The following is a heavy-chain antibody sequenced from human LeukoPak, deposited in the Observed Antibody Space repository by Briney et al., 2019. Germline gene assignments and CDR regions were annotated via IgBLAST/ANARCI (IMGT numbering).Heavy chain of an antibody. J-gene: IGHJ4*02. CDR1: GGTFSGYA. CDR3: ARGSRAYDSSGYWHY. V-gene: IGHV1-69*05. Sequence: SVKVSCKASGGTFSGYAISWVRQAPGQGLEWMGGIIPIFGTANYAQKFQGRVTITTDESTSTAYMELSSLRSEDTAVYYCARGSRAYDSSGYWHYWGQGTLVTVSS. CDR2: IIPIFGTA. D-gene: IGHD3-22*01.